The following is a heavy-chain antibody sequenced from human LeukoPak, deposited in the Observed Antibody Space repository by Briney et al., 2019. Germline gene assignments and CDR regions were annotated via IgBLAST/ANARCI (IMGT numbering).Heavy chain of an antibody. V-gene: IGHV3-11*01. D-gene: IGHD1-14*01. CDR1: GFTFSDYY. CDR2: ISSSGSTI. Sequence: GGSLRLSCAASGFTFSDYYMSWIRQAPGKGLEWVSYISSSGSTIYYADSVKGRFTISRDNAKNSLYLRMNSLRAEDTAVYYCARAGLRPDEDYFDYWGQGTLVTVSS. CDR3: ARAGLRPDEDYFDY. J-gene: IGHJ4*02.